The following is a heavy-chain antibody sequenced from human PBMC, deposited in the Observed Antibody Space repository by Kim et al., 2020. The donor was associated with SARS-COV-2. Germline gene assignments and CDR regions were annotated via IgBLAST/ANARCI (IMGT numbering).Heavy chain of an antibody. CDR3: VKESRGASTGNSFDF. CDR1: GFTFSNYA. Sequence: GGSLRLSCAASGFTFSNYAMSWVRQGPGKGLEWISAISQSGQSTYYADSVRGRFTISRDNAKNTLSVQLSSLRDEETALYYCVKESRGASTGNSFDFWGQGTLVIVSS. J-gene: IGHJ4*02. CDR2: ISQSGQST. V-gene: IGHV3-23*01. D-gene: IGHD2-2*01.